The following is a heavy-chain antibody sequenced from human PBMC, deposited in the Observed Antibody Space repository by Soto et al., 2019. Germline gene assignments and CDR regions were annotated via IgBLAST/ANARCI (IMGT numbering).Heavy chain of an antibody. CDR3: AGRYVYSFDY. Sequence: QVQLQESGPGLVKPSETLSLTCTVSGGSISSYYWSWIRQPPGKGLEWIGYIYYSGSTNYNPSLKSRVPISVDMSQHQFSLELISATAADSAVYYCAGRYVYSFDYWGQGTLVTV. J-gene: IGHJ4*02. CDR1: GGSISSYY. V-gene: IGHV4-59*08. D-gene: IGHD1-20*01. CDR2: IYYSGST.